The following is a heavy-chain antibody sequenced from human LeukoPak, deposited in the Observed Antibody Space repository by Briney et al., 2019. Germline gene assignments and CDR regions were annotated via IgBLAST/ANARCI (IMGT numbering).Heavy chain of an antibody. V-gene: IGHV4-34*01. Sequence: SETLSLTCAVYGGSFSGHYWSWVRQPPGKGLEWLGEINHSGSTTYNPSLKRLVTMGVDTSKNQFSLKLSSVTAADTAVYYCARVHQQLALYAFDIWGQGTLVTVSS. J-gene: IGHJ3*02. CDR3: ARVHQQLALYAFDI. D-gene: IGHD6-13*01. CDR2: INHSGST. CDR1: GGSFSGHY.